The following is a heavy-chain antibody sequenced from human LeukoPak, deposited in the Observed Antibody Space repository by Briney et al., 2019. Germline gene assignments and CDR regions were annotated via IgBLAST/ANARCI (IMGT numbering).Heavy chain of an antibody. CDR3: TRGSRDGYNSPLYWHFDL. J-gene: IGHJ2*01. V-gene: IGHV3-64*01. D-gene: IGHD5-24*01. CDR1: GFTFSSYA. CDR2: ISSNGGST. Sequence: GGSLRLSCAASGFTFSSYAMHWVRQAPGKGLEYVSAISSNGGSTYYANSVKGRFTISRDNSKNMLYLQMGSLRAEDMAVYYCTRGSRDGYNSPLYWHFDLWGRGTLVTVSS.